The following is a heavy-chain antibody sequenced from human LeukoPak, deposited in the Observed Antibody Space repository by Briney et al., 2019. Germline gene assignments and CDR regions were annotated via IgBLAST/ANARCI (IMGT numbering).Heavy chain of an antibody. V-gene: IGHV4-39*07. CDR2: INHSGST. CDR3: ARGRGCSGGSCYWVY. J-gene: IGHJ4*02. D-gene: IGHD2-15*01. Sequence: PSETLSLTCTVSGGSISSGDYYWSWIRQPPGKGLEWIGEINHSGSTNYNPSLKSRVTISVDTSKNQFSLKLSSVTAADTAVYYCARGRGCSGGSCYWVYWGQGTLVTVSS. CDR1: GGSISSGDYY.